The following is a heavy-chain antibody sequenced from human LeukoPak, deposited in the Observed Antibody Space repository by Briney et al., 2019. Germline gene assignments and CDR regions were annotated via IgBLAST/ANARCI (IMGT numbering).Heavy chain of an antibody. CDR3: ATLTLFSTFQEYYFDY. CDR2: ISSSSSYM. V-gene: IGHV3-21*01. Sequence: GGSLRLSCAASGFTSSSYSMNWVRQAPGKGLEWVSSISSSSSYMYYADSVKGRFTISRDNAKNSLYLQMNSLRAEDTAVYYCATLTLFSTFQEYYFDYWGQGTLVTVSS. J-gene: IGHJ4*02. CDR1: GFTSSSYS. D-gene: IGHD2-21*01.